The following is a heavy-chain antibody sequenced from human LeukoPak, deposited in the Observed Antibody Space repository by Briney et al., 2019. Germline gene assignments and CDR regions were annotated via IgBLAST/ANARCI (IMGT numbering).Heavy chain of an antibody. CDR2: IIPILDIA. CDR1: GGTFSSYA. Sequence: GASVKVSCKASGGTFSSYAISWVRQAPGQGLECMGRIIPILDIATYAQKFQGRVTITADKSTSTAYVELSSLSSEDTAVYYCARDQGVTDPPPYGLDVWGQGTTVTVSS. CDR3: ARDQGVTDPPPYGLDV. J-gene: IGHJ6*02. V-gene: IGHV1-69*04. D-gene: IGHD3-10*01.